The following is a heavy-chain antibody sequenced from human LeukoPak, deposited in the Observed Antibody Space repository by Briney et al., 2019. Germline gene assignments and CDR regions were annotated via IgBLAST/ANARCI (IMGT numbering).Heavy chain of an antibody. Sequence: ASVKVSCKASGYTFTGYYMHWVRQAPGQGLEWMGRINPNSGGTNYAQKFQGRVTMTRDTSISTAYMELSRLRSDDTAVYYCAIPWRYSSSRPFDYWGQGTLVTVSS. J-gene: IGHJ4*02. CDR2: INPNSGGT. D-gene: IGHD6-13*01. V-gene: IGHV1-2*06. CDR1: GYTFTGYY. CDR3: AIPWRYSSSRPFDY.